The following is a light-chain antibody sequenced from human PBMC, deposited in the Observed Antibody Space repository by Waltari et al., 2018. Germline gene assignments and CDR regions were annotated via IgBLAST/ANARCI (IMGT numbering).Light chain of an antibody. CDR3: CSFTSRCTWV. V-gene: IGLV2-14*01. J-gene: IGLJ3*02. CDR2: DVS. CDR1: SSDVGGYNY. Sequence: QSALTQPASVSGSPGQSITIPCTGTSSDVGGYNYVSWYQQHPGKVPKLLISDVSNRPSGGSTRFAGSTSGNTASLTISGLQAEDESDYYCCSFTSRCTWVFGGGTELTVL.